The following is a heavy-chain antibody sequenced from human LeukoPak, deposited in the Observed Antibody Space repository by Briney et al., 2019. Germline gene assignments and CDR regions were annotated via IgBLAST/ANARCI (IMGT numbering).Heavy chain of an antibody. CDR1: GYTFTGYY. J-gene: IGHJ6*03. V-gene: IGHV1-2*02. Sequence: ASVKVSCKASGYTFTGYYMHWVRQAPGQGLEWMGWINPNSGGTNYAQKFQGRVTMTRDTSISTAYMELSRLRSEDTAVYYCARGDIVVVPAAINSDYYYMDVWGKGTTVTVSS. D-gene: IGHD2-2*02. CDR3: ARGDIVVVPAAINSDYYYMDV. CDR2: INPNSGGT.